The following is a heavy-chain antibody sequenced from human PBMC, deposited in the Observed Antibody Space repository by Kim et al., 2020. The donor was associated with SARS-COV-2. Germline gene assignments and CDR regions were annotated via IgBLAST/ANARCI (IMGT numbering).Heavy chain of an antibody. J-gene: IGHJ4*02. Sequence: GGSLRLSCAASGFTFRIYNMIWVRQAPGKGLEWVSYISPSTTTIYYVDSVKGRFTTSRDNAKNSLSLQMNSLRDEDTAVYYCARGLRPDYWGQGTLVTVSS. CDR1: GFTFRIYN. V-gene: IGHV3-48*02. D-gene: IGHD2-8*01. CDR3: ARGLRPDY. CDR2: ISPSTTTI.